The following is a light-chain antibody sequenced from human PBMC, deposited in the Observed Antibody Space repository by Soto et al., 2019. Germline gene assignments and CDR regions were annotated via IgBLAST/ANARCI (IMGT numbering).Light chain of an antibody. V-gene: IGKV3-20*01. CDR2: GAS. J-gene: IGKJ4*01. Sequence: EVVLTQSPGTLSLSPGERATLSCRASQSLSSTYFAWYQQKPGQAPRLLIYGASIRATGIPDRFSGSGSGTEFTLTISRLEPEDVAVYYCQQYGSSPPITFGGGTTVEIK. CDR1: QSLSSTY. CDR3: QQYGSSPPIT.